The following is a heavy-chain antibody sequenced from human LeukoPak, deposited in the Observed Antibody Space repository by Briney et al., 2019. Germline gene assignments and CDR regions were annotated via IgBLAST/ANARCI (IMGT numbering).Heavy chain of an antibody. Sequence: PSETLSLTCTVSGGSISSYYWSWIRQPAGKGLEWIGHIYISGSTNYNPSLKSRVTMSVDTSKTQFSLKLSSVTAADTAVYYCARERLVGAQSDYWGQGTLVTVSS. CDR3: ARERLVGAQSDY. D-gene: IGHD1-26*01. CDR1: GGSISSYY. CDR2: IYISGST. V-gene: IGHV4-4*07. J-gene: IGHJ4*02.